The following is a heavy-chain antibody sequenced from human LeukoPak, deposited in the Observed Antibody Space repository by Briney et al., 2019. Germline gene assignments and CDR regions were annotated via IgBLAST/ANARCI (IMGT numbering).Heavy chain of an antibody. D-gene: IGHD4-17*01. CDR1: GGSISSGSYY. J-gene: IGHJ3*02. Sequence: SQTLSLTCTVSGGSISSGSYYWSWIRQPAGKGLEWIGRIYTSGSTNYNPSLKSRVTIPVDTSKNQFSLKLSSVTAADSAVYYCARSFFVDYVSTFDIWGQGTMVTVSS. V-gene: IGHV4-61*02. CDR3: ARSFFVDYVSTFDI. CDR2: IYTSGST.